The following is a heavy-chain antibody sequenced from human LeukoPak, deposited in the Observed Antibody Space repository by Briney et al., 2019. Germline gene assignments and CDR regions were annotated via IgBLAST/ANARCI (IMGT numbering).Heavy chain of an antibody. CDR1: GGSISSYY. V-gene: IGHV4-59*01. CDR3: ARGNGWGALDI. D-gene: IGHD6-19*01. J-gene: IGHJ3*02. CDR2: IYYSGST. Sequence: PSETLSLTCTVSGGSISSYYWSWIRQPPGKGLEWTGYIYYSGSTNYNPSLKRRVTISVDTSKNQFSLKLSSVTAADTAVYYCARGNGWGALDIWGQGTMVTVSS.